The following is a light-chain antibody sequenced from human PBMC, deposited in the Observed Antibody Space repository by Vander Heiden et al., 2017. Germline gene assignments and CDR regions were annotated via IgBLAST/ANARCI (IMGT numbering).Light chain of an antibody. CDR1: QGISSY. CDR3: QQSYSTPRT. CDR2: AAS. Sequence: DIQMTQSPSSLSASVRDRVTITCRASQGISSYLKWYQQKPGKDPKLLIYAASSLKSGVPSRCSGSRSGTDFTLTISRLQPEDFATYYCQQSYSTPRTFGQGTKLEIK. V-gene: IGKV1-39*01. J-gene: IGKJ2*01.